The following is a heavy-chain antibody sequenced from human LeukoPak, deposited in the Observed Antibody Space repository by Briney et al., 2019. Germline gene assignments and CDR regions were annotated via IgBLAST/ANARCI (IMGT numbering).Heavy chain of an antibody. J-gene: IGHJ4*02. CDR1: GGSINSYY. CDR3: ARGGKATVVTM. D-gene: IGHD4-23*01. CDR2: IYSSGTT. Sequence: PSETLSLTCTVSGGSINSYYWSWIRQPAGKGLEWIGRIYSSGTTNYNPSLKSRVSMSVDTSKNQFSLKLTSVTAADTAIYYCARGGKATVVTMWGQGILVTVSS. V-gene: IGHV4-4*07.